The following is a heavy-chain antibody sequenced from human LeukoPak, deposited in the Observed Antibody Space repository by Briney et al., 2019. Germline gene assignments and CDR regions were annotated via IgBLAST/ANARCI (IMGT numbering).Heavy chain of an antibody. CDR3: AREGAVGYYYYAMDV. CDR1: GFTFSSYE. CDR2: ISSSGSTI. J-gene: IGHJ6*02. V-gene: IGHV3-48*03. D-gene: IGHD6-13*01. Sequence: PGGSLRLSCAASGFTFSSYEMNWVRQAPGKGLEWVSYISSSGSTIYYADSVKGRFTISRDNAKNSLYLQMNSLRAEDTAVYYCAREGAVGYYYYAMDVWGQGTTVTVSS.